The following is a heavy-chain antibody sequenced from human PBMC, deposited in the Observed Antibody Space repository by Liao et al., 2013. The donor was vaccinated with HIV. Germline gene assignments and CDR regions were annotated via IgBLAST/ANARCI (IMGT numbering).Heavy chain of an antibody. D-gene: IGHD6-19*01. J-gene: IGHJ4*02. CDR2: INHSGST. CDR1: GGSFSGYY. Sequence: QVQLHQWGAGLLKPSETLSLTCAVYGGSFSGYYWSWIRQPPGKGLEWIGEINHSGSTNFNPSLKSRVTISVDTSKNQFSLKLSSVTAADTAVYYCARELWSSGSVEVDYWGQGTLVTVSS. CDR3: ARELWSSGSVEVDY. V-gene: IGHV4-34*01.